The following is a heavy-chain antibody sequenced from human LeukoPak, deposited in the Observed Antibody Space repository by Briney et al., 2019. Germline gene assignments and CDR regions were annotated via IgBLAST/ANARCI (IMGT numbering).Heavy chain of an antibody. J-gene: IGHJ4*02. CDR3: ARDASSGWYRTPFWVDY. V-gene: IGHV3-30*03. Sequence: GGSLRLSCAASGFTFITYGMHWVRQAPGKGLEWVAVISYDGSYKYYVDSVKGRFTISRDNSKNTLYLQMNSLRAEDTAVYYCARDASSGWYRTPFWVDYWGQGTLVTVSS. D-gene: IGHD6-19*01. CDR1: GFTFITYG. CDR2: ISYDGSYK.